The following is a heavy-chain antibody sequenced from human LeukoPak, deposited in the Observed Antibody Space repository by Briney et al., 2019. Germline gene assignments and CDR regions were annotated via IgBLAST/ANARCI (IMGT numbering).Heavy chain of an antibody. CDR3: TTINYDKYYYDSSGDFDY. Sequence: GGSLRLSCAASGFTFSSYVMHWVRQAPGKGLEWVAIISYDGSNEYYADSVKGRFTISRDNSKNTLYLQMNSLRAADTAVYYCTTINYDKYYYDSSGDFDYWGQGTLVTVSS. V-gene: IGHV3-30*04. J-gene: IGHJ4*02. D-gene: IGHD3-22*01. CDR2: ISYDGSNE. CDR1: GFTFSSYV.